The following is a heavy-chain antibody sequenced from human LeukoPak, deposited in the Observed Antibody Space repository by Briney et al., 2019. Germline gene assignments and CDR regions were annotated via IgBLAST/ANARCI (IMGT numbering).Heavy chain of an antibody. Sequence: ASVKVSCKASGYTFTSYGISWVRQAPGQGLEWMGIINPSGGSTSYAQKFQGRVTMTRDTSTNTVYMELSSLRSEDTAVYYCARAEGKTGTTGYYFDYWGQGTLVTVSS. CDR1: GYTFTSYG. D-gene: IGHD1-7*01. V-gene: IGHV1-46*01. J-gene: IGHJ4*02. CDR2: INPSGGST. CDR3: ARAEGKTGTTGYYFDY.